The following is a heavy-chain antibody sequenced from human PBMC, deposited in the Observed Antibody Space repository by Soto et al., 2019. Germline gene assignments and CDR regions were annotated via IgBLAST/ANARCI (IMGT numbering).Heavy chain of an antibody. CDR2: ISYDGSNK. CDR3: AREGIAGRHDAFDI. Sequence: GGSLRLSCAASGFTFSSYAMHWVRQAPGKGLEWVAVISYDGSNKYYADSVKGRFTISRDNSKNTLYLQMNSLRAEDTAVYYCAREGIAGRHDAFDIWGQGTMVTVSS. CDR1: GFTFSSYA. V-gene: IGHV3-30-3*01. J-gene: IGHJ3*02. D-gene: IGHD6-6*01.